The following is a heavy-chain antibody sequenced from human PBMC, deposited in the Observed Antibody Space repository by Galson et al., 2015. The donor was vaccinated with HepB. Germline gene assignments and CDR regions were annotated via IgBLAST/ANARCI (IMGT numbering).Heavy chain of an antibody. CDR2: ISGSGGNT. J-gene: IGHJ3*02. CDR3: AKPAIFWGGGPFDI. V-gene: IGHV3-23*01. D-gene: IGHD3-9*01. Sequence: SLRLSCAAPGFTFSSYVMTWIRQAPGKGLEWVSTISGSGGNTYHGDSVKGRFTISRDNSKNTLYLQMNSLSAEDTAIYYCAKPAIFWGGGPFDIWGQGAMVTVSS. CDR1: GFTFSSYV.